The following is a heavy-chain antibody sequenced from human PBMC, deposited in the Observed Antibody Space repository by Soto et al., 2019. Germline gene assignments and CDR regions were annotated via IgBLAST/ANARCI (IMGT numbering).Heavy chain of an antibody. D-gene: IGHD6-6*01. Sequence: EVQLVESGGGLVQSGGSLRLSCAVSGFTFTNYWMSWVRQAPGEGLEWVANIKQDGSDKHYADSMKGRFTISRDNAKNSVYLQVNSLRVEDTAVYFCARIGYSSSSFDYWGQGTLVSVSS. J-gene: IGHJ4*02. V-gene: IGHV3-7*03. CDR3: ARIGYSSSSFDY. CDR2: IKQDGSDK. CDR1: GFTFTNYW.